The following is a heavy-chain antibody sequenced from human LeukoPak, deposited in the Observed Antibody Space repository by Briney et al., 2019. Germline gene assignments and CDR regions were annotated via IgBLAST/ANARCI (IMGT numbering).Heavy chain of an antibody. D-gene: IGHD6-19*01. V-gene: IGHV1-2*02. CDR1: GYTFSGYY. Sequence: ASVKVSCKASGYTFSGYYIHWVRQAPGQGLEWMGWINPNTGGTKYAQRFQDRVTMTRDTSISTAYMEVSRLRYDDTAVYYCAKDISGWYEIDYWGQGTLVTVSS. CDR2: INPNTGGT. CDR3: AKDISGWYEIDY. J-gene: IGHJ4*02.